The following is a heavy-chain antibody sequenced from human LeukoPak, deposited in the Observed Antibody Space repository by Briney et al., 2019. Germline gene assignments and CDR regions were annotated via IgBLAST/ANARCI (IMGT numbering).Heavy chain of an antibody. CDR1: GFTFSTYA. D-gene: IGHD1-26*01. Sequence: GGSLRLSCAASGFTFSTYAMYWVRQAPGKGLEYVSGISTNGGSTYYANSVKGRFTISRDNSKNTLYLQMGSLRAEDMAVYYCARARGTYVYYFDFWGRGTLVTVSS. CDR3: ARARGTYVYYFDF. J-gene: IGHJ4*02. V-gene: IGHV3-64*01. CDR2: ISTNGGST.